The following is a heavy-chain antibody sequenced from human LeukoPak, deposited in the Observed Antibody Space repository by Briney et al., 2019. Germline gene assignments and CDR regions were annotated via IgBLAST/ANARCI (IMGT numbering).Heavy chain of an antibody. CDR2: ISGSGCST. CDR3: ANSVVVPAATLLDY. J-gene: IGHJ4*02. D-gene: IGHD2-2*01. V-gene: IGHV3-23*01. Sequence: GGSLRLSCAASGFTFSSYAMSWVRQAPGKGLEWVSSISGSGCSTYYADSVKGRFTISRENSKNTLYLQMNSLRDEDTAVYYCANSVVVPAATLLDYWGQGTLVTVSS. CDR1: GFTFSSYA.